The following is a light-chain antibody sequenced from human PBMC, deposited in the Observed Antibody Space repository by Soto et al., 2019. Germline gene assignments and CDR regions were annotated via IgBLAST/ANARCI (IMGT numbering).Light chain of an antibody. CDR3: QQYDNWPIT. Sequence: EKAMTQSPATLSVSPGERATLSCRASQSVSSNLAWYQQKPGQAPRLLIYGASNRATDIPGRFSGSGSGTEFTLTISSLQSEDFAVYYCQQYDNWPITFGQGTRLEIK. CDR1: QSVSSN. CDR2: GAS. J-gene: IGKJ5*01. V-gene: IGKV3-15*01.